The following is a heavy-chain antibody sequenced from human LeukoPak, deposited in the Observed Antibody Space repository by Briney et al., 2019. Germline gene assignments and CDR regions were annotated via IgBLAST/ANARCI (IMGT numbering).Heavy chain of an antibody. Sequence: GGSLRLSCAASGFTFSSYAMSWVRQAPGKGLEWVSAISASGGSTYYADPVKGRFTISRDNSQNTLYLQMNSLRAEDTAVYYCAKSPVATIRFFDPWGQGTLVTVSS. J-gene: IGHJ5*02. CDR3: AKSPVATIRFFDP. CDR1: GFTFSSYA. V-gene: IGHV3-23*01. CDR2: ISASGGST. D-gene: IGHD5-12*01.